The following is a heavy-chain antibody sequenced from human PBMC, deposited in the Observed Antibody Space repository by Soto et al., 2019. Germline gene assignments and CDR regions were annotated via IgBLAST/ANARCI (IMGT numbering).Heavy chain of an antibody. D-gene: IGHD6-6*01. Sequence: QVQLVQSGAEVKKPGASVKVSCKASGYTFTSYDINWVRQATGQGLEWMGWMNPNSGNTGYAQKFQGRVTMTRNTSISTAYRELSSLRSEDTAVYYCARSPREIAARPEDYWGQGTLVTVSS. V-gene: IGHV1-8*01. CDR2: MNPNSGNT. J-gene: IGHJ4*02. CDR1: GYTFTSYD. CDR3: ARSPREIAARPEDY.